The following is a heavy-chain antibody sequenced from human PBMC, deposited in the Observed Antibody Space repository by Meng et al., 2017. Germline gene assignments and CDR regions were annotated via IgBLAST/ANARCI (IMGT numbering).Heavy chain of an antibody. V-gene: IGHV1-69*13. D-gene: IGHD3-16*01. CDR1: GGTFSSYT. CDR2: IIPIFGTA. CDR3: ARDYADDAFDI. J-gene: IGHJ3*02. Sequence: SVKVSCKASGGTFSSYTISWVRQAPGQGLEWMGGIIPIFGTANYAQKFQGRVTITADESTNTAYMELSSLRSEDMAVYYCARDYADDAFDIWGQGTMVTVSS.